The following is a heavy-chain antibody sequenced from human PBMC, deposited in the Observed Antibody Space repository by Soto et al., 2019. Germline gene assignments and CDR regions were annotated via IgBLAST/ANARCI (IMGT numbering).Heavy chain of an antibody. CDR2: IYYNGGT. V-gene: IGHV4-59*01. Sequence: QMQLQESGPGLVKPSETLSLTCTVSGVSIRGYYWSWVRQSPGKTLEWIGYIYYNGGTDYQTDYRXSLKSRITISLDTSKKQFSLELRSVTAADTAVYYCACIPLFWGQGTLVTVSS. D-gene: IGHD2-8*01. CDR3: ACIPLF. CDR1: GVSIRGYY. J-gene: IGHJ4*02.